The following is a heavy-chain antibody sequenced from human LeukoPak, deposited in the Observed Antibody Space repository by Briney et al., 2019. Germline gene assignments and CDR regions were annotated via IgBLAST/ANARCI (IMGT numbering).Heavy chain of an antibody. CDR3: AKDKGRITIAVPKDAFDI. CDR2: IKGSGRST. Sequence: PGGSLRLSCAASGFTFSSSGMTWVRQAPGKGLEWVSAIKGSGRSTYYADAVRGRFTISRDNSKNTLYLQMNSLRAEDTAIYYCAKDKGRITIAVPKDAFDIWGPGTMVTVSS. V-gene: IGHV3-23*01. J-gene: IGHJ3*02. D-gene: IGHD6-19*01. CDR1: GFTFSSSG.